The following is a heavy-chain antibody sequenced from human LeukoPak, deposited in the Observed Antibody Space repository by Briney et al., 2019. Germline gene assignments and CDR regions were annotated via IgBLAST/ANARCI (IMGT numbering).Heavy chain of an antibody. V-gene: IGHV4-31*03. D-gene: IGHD6-13*01. CDR3: ARDRGAAAGTVNWFDP. CDR2: IYYSGST. CDR1: GGSISSGGYY. Sequence: SETLSLTCTVSGGSISSGGYYWSWIRQHPGKGLEWIGYIYYSGSTYYNSSLKSRVTISVDTSKNQFSLKLSSVTAADTAVYYCARDRGAAAGTVNWFDPWGQGTLVTVSS. J-gene: IGHJ5*02.